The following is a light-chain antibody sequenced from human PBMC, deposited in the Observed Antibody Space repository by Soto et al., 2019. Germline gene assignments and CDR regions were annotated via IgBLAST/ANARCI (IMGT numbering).Light chain of an antibody. CDR1: SSNIGAGYD. V-gene: IGLV1-40*01. J-gene: IGLJ1*01. CDR3: QSYDISLSGYV. Sequence: QPVLTQPPSVSGAPGQRVTISCTGSSSNIGAGYDVHWYQQLPGTAPKLLIYNNNNRPSGVPDRFSGSKSGTSASLAITGLQAEDEADYYCQSYDISLSGYVFGTGTKLTVL. CDR2: NNN.